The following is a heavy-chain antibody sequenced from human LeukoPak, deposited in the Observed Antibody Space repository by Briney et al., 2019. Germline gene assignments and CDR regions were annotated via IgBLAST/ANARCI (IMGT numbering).Heavy chain of an antibody. J-gene: IGHJ4*02. CDR3: ATGPERELFSPFDY. V-gene: IGHV4-34*01. CDR1: GGSFSGYY. D-gene: IGHD3-10*01. Sequence: PSETLSLTCAVYGGSFSGYYWSWIRQPPGKGLEWIGEINHSGSTNYNPSLKSRVTISVDTSKNQFSLKLSSVTAADTAVYYCATGPERELFSPFDYWGQGTLVTVSS. CDR2: INHSGST.